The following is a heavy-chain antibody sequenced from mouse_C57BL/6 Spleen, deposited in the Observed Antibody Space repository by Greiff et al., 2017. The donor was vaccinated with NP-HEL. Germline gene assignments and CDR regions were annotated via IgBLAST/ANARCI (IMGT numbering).Heavy chain of an antibody. CDR1: GYAFSSYW. J-gene: IGHJ2*01. CDR2: IYPGDGDT. CDR3: AVDSSGYVLDY. V-gene: IGHV1-80*01. Sequence: VQLQQSGAELVKPGASVKISCKASGYAFSSYWMNWVKQRPGKGLEWIGQIYPGDGDTNYNGKFKGKATLTADKSSSTAYMQLSSLTSEDSAVYFCAVDSSGYVLDYWGQGTTLTVSS. D-gene: IGHD3-2*02.